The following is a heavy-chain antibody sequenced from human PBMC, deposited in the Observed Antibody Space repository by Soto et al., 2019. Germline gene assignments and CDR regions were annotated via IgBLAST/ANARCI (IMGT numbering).Heavy chain of an antibody. CDR1: GGTFSSYA. Sequence: SVKLSCKASGGTFSSYASSWLRQAPRQGLEWMGQTIPIFGTANYAQKFQGRVKITADKSTRTAYMELSSLRSEDTAVYYSARGGDVDNDFWSGYYLPHYYYYGMDVWGQGTTVTVS. CDR3: ARGGDVDNDFWSGYYLPHYYYYGMDV. J-gene: IGHJ6*02. V-gene: IGHV1-69*06. CDR2: TIPIFGTA. D-gene: IGHD3-3*01.